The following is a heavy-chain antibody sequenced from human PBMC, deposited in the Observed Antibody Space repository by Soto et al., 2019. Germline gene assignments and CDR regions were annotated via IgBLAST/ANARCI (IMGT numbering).Heavy chain of an antibody. CDR1: GFTFSSYP. CDR3: AGESYGEQNLSTEYFDY. CDR2: ISYDGSTK. D-gene: IGHD3-10*01. J-gene: IGHJ4*02. V-gene: IGHV3-30-3*01. Sequence: QVQLVESGGGVVQPGRSLRLSCAASGFTFSSYPMHWVRQAPGKGLEWVAVISYDGSTKYYPDSVKGRFTISRDNYKNTMYLQMNSLSAEDTAVYYCAGESYGEQNLSTEYFDYWGQGTLVTVSS.